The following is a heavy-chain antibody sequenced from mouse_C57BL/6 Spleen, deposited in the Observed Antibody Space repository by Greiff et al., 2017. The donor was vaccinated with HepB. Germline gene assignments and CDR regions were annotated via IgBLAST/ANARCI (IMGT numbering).Heavy chain of an antibody. D-gene: IGHD2-5*01. CDR3: AREGYYSNLWFAY. CDR1: GFTFSSYA. CDR2: ISDGGSYT. Sequence: EVQGVESGGGLVKPGGSLKLSCAASGFTFSSYAMSWVRQTPEKRLEWVATISDGGSYTYYPDNVKGRFTISRDNAKNNLYLQMSHLKSEDTAMYYCAREGYYSNLWFAYWGQGTLVTVSA. J-gene: IGHJ3*01. V-gene: IGHV5-4*01.